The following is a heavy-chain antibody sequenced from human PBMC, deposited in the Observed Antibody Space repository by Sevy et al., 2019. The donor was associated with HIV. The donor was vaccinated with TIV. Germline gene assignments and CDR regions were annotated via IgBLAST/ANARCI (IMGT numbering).Heavy chain of an antibody. J-gene: IGHJ4*02. V-gene: IGHV3-53*01. CDR2: ISAGGTT. CDR3: TRDHWDDGSGSFYFAN. Sequence: GGSLRLSCAASGFSVSDTSMSWVRQAPGQGLEWVSVISAGGTTYHAESVKGGFTISRSNSGNTVYLQMNSLRAEDTADYYGTRDHWDDGSGSFYFANWGQGTLVTVSS. D-gene: IGHD3-10*01. CDR1: GFSVSDTS.